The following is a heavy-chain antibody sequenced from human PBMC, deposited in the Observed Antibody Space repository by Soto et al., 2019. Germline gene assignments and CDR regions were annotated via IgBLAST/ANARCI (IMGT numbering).Heavy chain of an antibody. J-gene: IGHJ4*02. Sequence: ASVKVSCKASGGTFSSYAIGWVRQAPGQGLEWMGGIIPIFGTANYAQKFQGRVTITADESTSTAYMELSSLRSEDTAVYYCARGTTVTFFFDYWGQGTLVTVSS. CDR1: GGTFSSYA. V-gene: IGHV1-69*13. CDR2: IIPIFGTA. CDR3: ARGTTVTFFFDY. D-gene: IGHD4-17*01.